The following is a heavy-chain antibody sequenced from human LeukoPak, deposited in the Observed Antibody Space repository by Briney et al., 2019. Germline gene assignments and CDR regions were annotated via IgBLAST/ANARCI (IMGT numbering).Heavy chain of an antibody. CDR1: GFTFDDYA. V-gene: IGHV3-9*01. CDR2: ISWNSGSI. J-gene: IGHJ6*02. Sequence: GGSLGLSCAASGFTFDDYAMHWVRQAPGKGLEWVSGISWNSGSIGYADSVKGRFTISRDNAKNSLYLQMNSLRAEDTALYYCAKDMGYGSGSYHYYYYYGMDVWGQGTTVTVSS. CDR3: AKDMGYGSGSYHYYYYYGMDV. D-gene: IGHD3-10*01.